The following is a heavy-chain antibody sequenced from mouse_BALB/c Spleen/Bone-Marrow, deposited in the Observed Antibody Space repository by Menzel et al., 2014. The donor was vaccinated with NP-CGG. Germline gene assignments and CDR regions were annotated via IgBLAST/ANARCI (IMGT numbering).Heavy chain of an antibody. CDR2: IWAGGST. V-gene: IGHV2-9*02. Sequence: QVQLQQSGPGLVAPSQSLSITCTVSGFSLTSYGLHWVRQPPGKGLEWLGIIWAGGSTNYNSALMSRLSISKDNSKSQVFLKMNSLQTDDTAMYYCAREDGYFHYYAVDYWGQGTSVTVSS. J-gene: IGHJ4*01. CDR3: AREDGYFHYYAVDY. CDR1: GFSLTSYG. D-gene: IGHD2-3*01.